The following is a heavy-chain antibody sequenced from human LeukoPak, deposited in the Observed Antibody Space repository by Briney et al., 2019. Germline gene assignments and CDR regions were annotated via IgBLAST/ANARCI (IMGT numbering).Heavy chain of an antibody. CDR2: IDYSGST. V-gene: IGHV4-39*01. CDR3: ASVDTAMVPDY. D-gene: IGHD5-18*01. CDR1: GGSISSSSYY. Sequence: PSETLSLTCTVSGGSISSSSYYWGWIRQPPGKGLEWIGSIDYSGSTYYNPSLKSRVTISVDTSKNQFSLKLSSVTAADTAVYYCASVDTAMVPDYWGQGTVVTVSS. J-gene: IGHJ4*02.